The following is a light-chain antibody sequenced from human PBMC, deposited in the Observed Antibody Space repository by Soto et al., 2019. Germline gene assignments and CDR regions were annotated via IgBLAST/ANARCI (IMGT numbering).Light chain of an antibody. CDR2: DAS. Sequence: EIVMTQSPATLSLSPGDRATLACGASQSVSSYLAWYQQKPGKAPRLLIYDASNRATGIPARFSGSGSGTDFTLTISSLQPEDFAIYCCQQRSSYCITFGHGTKVDIK. CDR3: QQRSSYCIT. J-gene: IGKJ1*01. CDR1: QSVSSY. V-gene: IGKV3-11*01.